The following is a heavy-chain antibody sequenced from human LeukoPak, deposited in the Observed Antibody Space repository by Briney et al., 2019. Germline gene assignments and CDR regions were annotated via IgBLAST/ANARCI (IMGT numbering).Heavy chain of an antibody. J-gene: IGHJ3*02. CDR3: ARVYGSGYDFRGAFDI. CDR2: IYYSGST. D-gene: IGHD5-12*01. V-gene: IGHV4-59*01. Sequence: SETLSLTCTVSGGSISTYYWTWIRQPPGKGLEWIAYIYYSGSTNYSPSLKSRVTSSVDTSKNQFSLRLSSVTAADTAVYYCARVYGSGYDFRGAFDIWGQGTMVTVSS. CDR1: GGSISTYY.